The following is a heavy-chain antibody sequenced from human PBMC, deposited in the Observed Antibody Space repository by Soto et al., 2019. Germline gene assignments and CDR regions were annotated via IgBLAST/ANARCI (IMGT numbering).Heavy chain of an antibody. CDR3: ARMYSGSYYLWFDP. CDR1: GGSISSGDYY. CDR2: IYYSGST. Sequence: SETLSLTCTVSGGSISSGDYYWSWIRQPPGKGLEWIGYIYYSGSTYYNPSLKSRVTISVDTSKNQFSLKPSSVTAADTAVYYCARMYSGSYYLWFDPWGQGTLVTVSS. J-gene: IGHJ5*02. V-gene: IGHV4-30-4*01. D-gene: IGHD1-26*01.